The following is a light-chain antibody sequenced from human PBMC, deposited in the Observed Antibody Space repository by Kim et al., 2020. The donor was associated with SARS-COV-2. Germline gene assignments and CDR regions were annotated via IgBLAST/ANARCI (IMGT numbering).Light chain of an antibody. Sequence: ASLGESVTITCRAGHDINIWLAWYQQRPGEAPKSLFYAASTLQTGVPGRFSGSGAGTAFTPTISSLQPEDFATYYCQQYVSNPNTFGQGTRLEIK. CDR2: AAS. V-gene: IGKV1D-16*01. CDR3: QQYVSNPNT. CDR1: HDINIW. J-gene: IGKJ5*01.